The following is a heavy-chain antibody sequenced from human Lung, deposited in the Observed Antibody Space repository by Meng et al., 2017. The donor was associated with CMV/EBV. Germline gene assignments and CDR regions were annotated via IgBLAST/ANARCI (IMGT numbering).Heavy chain of an antibody. CDR2: IINSGDKT. Sequence: ESXKISCAASGFTFSTYAMNWVRQGPGKGLEWVSTIINSGDKTYYADSVKGRFTISRDNSKNMVYLQMNSLRAGDTAVYYCANNWNSDYWGQGTLVNVYS. J-gene: IGHJ4*02. CDR3: ANNWNSDY. D-gene: IGHD1-1*01. V-gene: IGHV3-23*01. CDR1: GFTFSTYA.